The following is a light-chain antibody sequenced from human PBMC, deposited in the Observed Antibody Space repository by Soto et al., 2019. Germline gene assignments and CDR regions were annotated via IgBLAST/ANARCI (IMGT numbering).Light chain of an antibody. CDR2: GAS. J-gene: IGKJ2*01. CDR1: QSVSSSY. Sequence: EIVLTQSPGTLSLSPGERATLSCRASQSVSSSYLAWYQQKPGQGPRLLIYGASSRATGIPDRFSGSGSGTDFTLTISRLEPEDFVVYYCQQYGSSPSTFGQGTKLEIK. V-gene: IGKV3-20*01. CDR3: QQYGSSPST.